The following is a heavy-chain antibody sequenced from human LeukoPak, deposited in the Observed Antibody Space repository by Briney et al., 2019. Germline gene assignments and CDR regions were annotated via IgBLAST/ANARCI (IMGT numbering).Heavy chain of an antibody. Sequence: SETLSLTCTVSGGSISSSSYYWGRIRQPPGKGLEGIGSIYYSGSTYYNPSLTSRLPISVDTSKNQFSLKLSSVTAADTAVYYCARAPTGDNWFDPWGQGTLVTVSS. CDR3: ARAPTGDNWFDP. CDR1: GGSISSSSYY. J-gene: IGHJ5*02. V-gene: IGHV4-39*07. CDR2: IYYSGST. D-gene: IGHD4-17*01.